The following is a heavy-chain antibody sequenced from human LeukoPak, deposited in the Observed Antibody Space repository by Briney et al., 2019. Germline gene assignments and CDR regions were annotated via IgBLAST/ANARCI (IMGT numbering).Heavy chain of an antibody. D-gene: IGHD3-16*01. CDR1: GGSISSGDYY. Sequence: SETLSLTCTVSGGSISSGDYYWSWIRQPPGKGLEWIGYIYYSGSTYYNPSLKSRVTISVDTSKNQFSLKLSSVTAADTAVYYCARTTLGSTAFDYWGQGTLVTVSS. CDR3: ARTTLGSTAFDY. J-gene: IGHJ4*02. CDR2: IYYSGST. V-gene: IGHV4-30-4*08.